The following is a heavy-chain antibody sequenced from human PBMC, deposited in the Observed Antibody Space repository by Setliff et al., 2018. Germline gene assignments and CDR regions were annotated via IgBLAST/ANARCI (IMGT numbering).Heavy chain of an antibody. CDR3: ARRDSTGFYGYSFDF. V-gene: IGHV4-39*01. D-gene: IGHD3-22*01. J-gene: IGHJ4*02. Sequence: PSETLSLTCTVSGGSISSSTYYWGWIRQSPGKGLDWIGTVDHSGNTFYNPSLKSRVTISVDTSKNQFSLKLTSVSAADTAVYYCARRDSTGFYGYSFDFWGQGTLVTVSS. CDR1: GGSISSSTYY. CDR2: VDHSGNT.